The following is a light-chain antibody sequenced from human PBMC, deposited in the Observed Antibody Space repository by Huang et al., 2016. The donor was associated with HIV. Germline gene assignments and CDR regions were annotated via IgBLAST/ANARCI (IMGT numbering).Light chain of an antibody. Sequence: DIQMTQSPSSLSASVGDRVTITCQASQDITNYLNWYQQKPGKAPKLLIYGASNLETGVPSRFSGSGSGTDFTFTINSLQPEDIATYYCQHYDNLPLTFGGGTKVEIK. V-gene: IGKV1-33*01. CDR3: QHYDNLPLT. CDR2: GAS. CDR1: QDITNY. J-gene: IGKJ4*01.